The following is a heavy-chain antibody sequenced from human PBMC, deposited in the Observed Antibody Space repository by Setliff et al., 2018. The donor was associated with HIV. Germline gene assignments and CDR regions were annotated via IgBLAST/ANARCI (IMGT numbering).Heavy chain of an antibody. V-gene: IGHV4-39*07. CDR2: VNHSGTT. J-gene: IGHJ5*02. CDR1: GDSISSSIYY. D-gene: IGHD3-3*01. CDR3: ARDRRSIFGVDTKNWFDP. Sequence: SETLSLPCTVSGDSISSSIYYWTWIRQPPGKGLEWIGEVNHSGTTNYNTSLKSRVTISGDTSKKQFSLKLSSVTAADTAVYYCARDRRSIFGVDTKNWFDPWGQGTLVTVSS.